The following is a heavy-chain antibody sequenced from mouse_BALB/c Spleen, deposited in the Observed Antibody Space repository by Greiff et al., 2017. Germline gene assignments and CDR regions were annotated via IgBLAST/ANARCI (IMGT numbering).Heavy chain of an antibody. CDR2: ISSGGSYT. Sequence: DVKLVESGGDLVKPGGSLKLSCAASGFTFSSYGMSWVRQTPDKRLEWVATISSGGSYTYYPDSVKGRFTISRDNAKNTLYLQMSSLKSEDTAMYYCAREITTVVADLDYWGQGTTLTVSS. CDR3: AREITTVVADLDY. CDR1: GFTFSSYG. D-gene: IGHD1-1*01. V-gene: IGHV5-6*02. J-gene: IGHJ2*01.